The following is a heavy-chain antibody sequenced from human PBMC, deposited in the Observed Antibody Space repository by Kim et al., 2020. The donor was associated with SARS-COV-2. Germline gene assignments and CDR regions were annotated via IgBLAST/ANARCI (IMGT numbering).Heavy chain of an antibody. CDR2: IGSTAHNHAT. J-gene: IGHJ4*02. Sequence: GGSLRLSCAASGFTFSGSSIYWVRQASGKGLEWVGRIGSTAHNHATTYAASVQGRFIISRDDSKNTAYLQMNSLKTEDTAVYYCIAGGTFFGYWGQGTLVTVSS. V-gene: IGHV3-73*01. CDR3: IAGGTFFGY. CDR1: GFTFSGSS. D-gene: IGHD1-26*01.